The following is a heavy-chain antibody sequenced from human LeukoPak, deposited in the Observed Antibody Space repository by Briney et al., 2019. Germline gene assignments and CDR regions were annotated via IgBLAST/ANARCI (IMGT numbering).Heavy chain of an antibody. CDR2: IIPIFGTS. CDR3: ARRAGAYSHPYDY. CDR1: GYSFTTYA. J-gene: IGHJ4*02. Sequence: SVKVSCKASGYSFTTYAMNWLRQAPGQGLEWMGGIIPIFGTSNYAHKFQGRVTITADESTTTAYMELRSLRSDDTAVYYCARRAGAYSHPYDYWGQGTLVTVSS. V-gene: IGHV1-69*13. D-gene: IGHD4/OR15-4a*01.